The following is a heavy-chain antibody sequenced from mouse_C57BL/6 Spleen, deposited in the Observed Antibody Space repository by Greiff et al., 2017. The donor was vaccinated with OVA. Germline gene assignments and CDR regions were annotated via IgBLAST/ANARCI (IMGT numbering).Heavy chain of an antibody. CDR1: GYSITSGYY. CDR2: ISYDGSN. J-gene: IGHJ2*01. V-gene: IGHV3-6*01. Sequence: DVQLQESGPGLVKPSQSLSLTCSVTGYSITSGYYWNWIRQFPGNKLEWMGYISYDGSNNYNPSLKNRISITRDTSKNQFFLKLNSVTTEDTATYYCARGGGYYDYGGDYFDYWGQGTTLTVSS. D-gene: IGHD2-4*01. CDR3: ARGGGYYDYGGDYFDY.